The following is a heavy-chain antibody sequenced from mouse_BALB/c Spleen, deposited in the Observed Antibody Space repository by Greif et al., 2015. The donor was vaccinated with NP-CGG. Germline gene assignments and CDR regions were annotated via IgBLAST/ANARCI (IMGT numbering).Heavy chain of an antibody. CDR1: GYTFSSYW. D-gene: IGHD1-2*01. CDR2: ISPGSGST. J-gene: IGHJ3*01. CDR3: ARRNTATAY. V-gene: IGHV1-9*01. Sequence: QVQLQQSGAELTKPGASVKISCKATGYTFSSYWIEWVKQRPGHGLEWIGEISPGSGSTNYNEKFKGKATFTADTSSNTAYMQLSSLTSEDSAVYYCARRNTATAYWGQGTLVTVSA.